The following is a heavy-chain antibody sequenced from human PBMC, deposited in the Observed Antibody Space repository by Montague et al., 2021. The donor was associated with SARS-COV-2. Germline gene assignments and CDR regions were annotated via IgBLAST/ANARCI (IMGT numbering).Heavy chain of an antibody. D-gene: IGHD6-25*01. CDR1: GSSITSYY. Sequence: SETLSLTCTVSGSSITSYYWSWIRQAPGKGLEWIAYIYSSGSASYNPSLRSRVTMLVDKSTNQFSLRLNSVTAADTAVYYCARVFRGQRLAFDFWGQGALVIASS. J-gene: IGHJ4*02. CDR3: ARVFRGQRLAFDF. V-gene: IGHV4-59*12. CDR2: IYSSGSA.